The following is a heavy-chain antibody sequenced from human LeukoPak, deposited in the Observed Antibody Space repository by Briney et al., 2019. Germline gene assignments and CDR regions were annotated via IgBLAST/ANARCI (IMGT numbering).Heavy chain of an antibody. D-gene: IGHD2-21*02. CDR1: GYTFTGYY. J-gene: IGHJ2*01. CDR2: INPNSGGT. V-gene: IGHV1-2*02. Sequence: ASAKVSCKASGYTFTGYYMHWVRQAPGQGLEWMGWINPNSGGTNYAQKFQGRVTMTRDTSISTAYMELSRLRSDDTAVYYCARAYCGGDCHPNWYFDLWGRGTLVTVSS. CDR3: ARAYCGGDCHPNWYFDL.